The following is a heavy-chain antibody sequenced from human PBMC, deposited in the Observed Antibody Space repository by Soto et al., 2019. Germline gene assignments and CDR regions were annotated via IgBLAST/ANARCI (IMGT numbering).Heavy chain of an antibody. CDR3: TKSEGSGYYYDASDI. V-gene: IGHV3-23*01. CDR2: ISGSGGST. Sequence: GGSLRLSCVASGFTFSSYAMSWVRQAPGKGLKWGSVISGSGGSTFYADSVKGRFTISRDNSKNTLYLQMNSLRAEDTAVYYCTKSEGSGYYYDASDIWGQGTMVTVSS. CDR1: GFTFSSYA. D-gene: IGHD3-22*01. J-gene: IGHJ3*02.